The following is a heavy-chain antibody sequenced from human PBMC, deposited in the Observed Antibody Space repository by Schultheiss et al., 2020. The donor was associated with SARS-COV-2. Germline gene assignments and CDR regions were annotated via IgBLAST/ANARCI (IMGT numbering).Heavy chain of an antibody. CDR3: ARVEWPTYYFDY. D-gene: IGHD3-3*01. J-gene: IGHJ4*02. Sequence: GGSLRLSCAASGFTFSSYWISWVRQAPGKGLEWVANIKQDGSEKYYVDSVKGRFTISRDNAKNSLYLQMNSLRAEDTAVYYCARVEWPTYYFDYWGQGTLVTVSS. V-gene: IGHV3-7*05. CDR2: IKQDGSEK. CDR1: GFTFSSYW.